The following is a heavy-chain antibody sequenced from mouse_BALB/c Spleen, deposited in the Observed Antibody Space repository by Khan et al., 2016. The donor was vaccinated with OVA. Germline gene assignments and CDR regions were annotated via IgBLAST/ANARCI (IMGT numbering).Heavy chain of an antibody. D-gene: IGHD1-2*01. J-gene: IGHJ3*01. CDR2: INPYNGDT. Sequence: EVQLQQSGPELVKPGTSMKISCKASGYSFTDYTLNWVKQSHGKNLEWIGLINPYNGDTIYNQKFKGKATLAVDKSSRTAYMELLSLTSEDSAVYYCARAGYGGFAYWGQGTLVTVSA. V-gene: IGHV1-18*01. CDR3: ARAGYGGFAY. CDR1: GYSFTDYT.